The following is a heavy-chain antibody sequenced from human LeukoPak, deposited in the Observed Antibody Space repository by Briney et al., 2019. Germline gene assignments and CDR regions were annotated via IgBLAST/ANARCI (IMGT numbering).Heavy chain of an antibody. J-gene: IGHJ4*02. CDR3: ARDPYYYGSGSAY. Sequence: SETLSLTCTVSGGSISSGGYYWSWIRQPPGKGLEWIGYIYHSGSTYYNPSLKSRVTISVDRSKNQFSLKLSSVTAADTAVYYCARDPYYYGSGSAYWGQGTLVTVSS. D-gene: IGHD3-10*01. V-gene: IGHV4-30-2*01. CDR1: GGSISSGGYY. CDR2: IYHSGST.